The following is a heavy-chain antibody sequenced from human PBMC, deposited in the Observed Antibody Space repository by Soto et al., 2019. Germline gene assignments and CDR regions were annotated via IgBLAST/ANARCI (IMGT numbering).Heavy chain of an antibody. J-gene: IGHJ4*02. CDR3: ARGTEGRNWYTQPIDY. V-gene: IGHV3-74*01. CDR2: INSDGSST. Sequence: QPXGSLRVSCAASGFTFSNYGMHWVRQVPGKGLVWVSRINSDGSSTSYEDSVKGRFTISRDNAKNMLYVQMNSLRVEDTAVYYCARGTEGRNWYTQPIDYWGQGTLVTVSS. CDR1: GFTFSNYG. D-gene: IGHD6-13*01.